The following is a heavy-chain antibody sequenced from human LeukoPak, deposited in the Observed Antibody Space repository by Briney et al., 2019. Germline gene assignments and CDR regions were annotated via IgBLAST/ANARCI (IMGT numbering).Heavy chain of an antibody. CDR1: GGTFSSYA. CDR3: ASLYYYDSSGYN. Sequence: ASVKDSCKASGGTFSSYAISWVRQAPGQGLEWMGGIIPIFGTANYAQKFQGRVTITADESTSTAYMELSSLRSEDTAVYYCASLYYYDSSGYNWGQGTLVTVSS. V-gene: IGHV1-69*13. D-gene: IGHD3-22*01. CDR2: IIPIFGTA. J-gene: IGHJ4*02.